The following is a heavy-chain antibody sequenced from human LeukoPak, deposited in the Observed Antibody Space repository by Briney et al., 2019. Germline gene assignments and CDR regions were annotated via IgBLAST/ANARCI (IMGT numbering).Heavy chain of an antibody. CDR2: ISGYNGNT. V-gene: IGHV1-18*01. D-gene: IGHD2-15*01. Sequence: ASVKVSCKASGYTFISYGISWVRQAPGQGLEWMGWISGYNGNTNYAQNLQGRVTMTTDTSTSTAYMELSSLRSDDTAVYYCARLRSVVDYGDYWGQGTLVTVSS. CDR3: ARLRSVVDYGDY. CDR1: GYTFISYG. J-gene: IGHJ4*02.